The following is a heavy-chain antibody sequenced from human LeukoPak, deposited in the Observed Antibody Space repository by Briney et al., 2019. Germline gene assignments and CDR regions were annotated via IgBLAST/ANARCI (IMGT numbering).Heavy chain of an antibody. CDR2: MNPNSGNT. J-gene: IGHJ4*02. Sequence: ASVKVSSKASGYTFTSYDINWVRQATGQGLEWMGWMNPNSGNTGYAQKFQGRVTMTRNTSISTAYMELSSLRSEDTAVYYCARDDSSWYRPIDYWGQGTLVTVSS. V-gene: IGHV1-8*01. D-gene: IGHD6-13*01. CDR3: ARDDSSWYRPIDY. CDR1: GYTFTSYD.